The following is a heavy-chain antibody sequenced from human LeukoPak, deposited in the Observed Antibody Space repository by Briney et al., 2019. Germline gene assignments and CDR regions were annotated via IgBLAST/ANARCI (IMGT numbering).Heavy chain of an antibody. CDR2: ISYSGST. V-gene: IGHV4-59*12. CDR1: GGSISSYY. J-gene: IGHJ3*02. CDR3: ARDFSSGYSYDAFDI. D-gene: IGHD3-22*01. Sequence: PSETLSLTCSVSGGSISSYYWSWIRQPPGKGLEWIGYISYSGSTNYNPSLKSRVTMSVDTSKNQFSLKLSSVTAADTAVYYCARDFSSGYSYDAFDIWGQGTMVTVSS.